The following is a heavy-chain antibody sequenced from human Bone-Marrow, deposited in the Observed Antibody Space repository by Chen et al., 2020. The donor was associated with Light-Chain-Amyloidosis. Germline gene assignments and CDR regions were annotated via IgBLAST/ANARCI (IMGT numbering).Heavy chain of an antibody. CDR3: ARGVYCGGDCYEANYYYAMDV. V-gene: IGHV4-38-2*01. J-gene: IGHJ6*02. D-gene: IGHD2-21*02. CDR2: IYRSRYT. Sequence: QVQLQESGPGLVQPSETLSLTCAVSGYPINTGYYWGWIRQPPGKGLEWIASIYRSRYTYYNPSLKSRVTISEDTSRNQFSLRLRSVTAADTAMYYCARGVYCGGDCYEANYYYAMDVWGQGTTVTVSS. CDR1: GYPINTGYY.